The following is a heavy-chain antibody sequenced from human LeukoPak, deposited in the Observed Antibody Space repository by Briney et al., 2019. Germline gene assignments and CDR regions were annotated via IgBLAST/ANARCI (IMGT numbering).Heavy chain of an antibody. CDR1: GFTFSSYW. J-gene: IGHJ4*02. CDR3: ARYFGGLDY. Sequence: GGSLRLSCVASGFTFSSYWMHWVRQVPGKGLVWVSRINSDGSSTNYADSVKGRFTISRDNAKNTLYLQMNSLRAEDTAVYHRARYFGGLDYWGQGTLVTVSS. CDR2: INSDGSST. V-gene: IGHV3-74*01. D-gene: IGHD4-23*01.